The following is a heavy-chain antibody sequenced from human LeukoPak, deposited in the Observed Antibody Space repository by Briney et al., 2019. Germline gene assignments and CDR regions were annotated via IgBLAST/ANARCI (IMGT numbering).Heavy chain of an antibody. J-gene: IGHJ4*02. CDR3: ARGLYSGYDYSD. V-gene: IGHV3-66*01. D-gene: IGHD5-12*01. Sequence: GRSLRLSCAASGFTVSSNYMSWVRQAPGKGLEWVSVIYSGGSTYYADSVKGRFTISRDNSKNTLYLQMNSLRAEDTAVYYCARGLYSGYDYSDWGQGTLVTVSS. CDR2: IYSGGST. CDR1: GFTVSSNY.